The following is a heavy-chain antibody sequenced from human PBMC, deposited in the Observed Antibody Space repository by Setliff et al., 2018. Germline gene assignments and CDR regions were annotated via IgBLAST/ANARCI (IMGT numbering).Heavy chain of an antibody. CDR1: GYSISSGYY. CDR3: ARTHCTTTSCFYFHY. V-gene: IGHV4-38-2*01. Sequence: PSETLSLTCAVSGYSISSGYYWGWIRQPPGKGLEYIGHISHGVSTSYSPSLKSRLSISADTSKNQFSLKLTSVTAADTAVYYCARTHCTTTSCFYFHYWGQGTVVTVSS. CDR2: ISHGVST. D-gene: IGHD2-2*01. J-gene: IGHJ4*02.